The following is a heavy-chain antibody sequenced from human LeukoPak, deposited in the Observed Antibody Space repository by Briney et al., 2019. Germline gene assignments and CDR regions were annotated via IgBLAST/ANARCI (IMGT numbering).Heavy chain of an antibody. D-gene: IGHD2-2*01. CDR2: IRCDGSNK. CDR3: AKGTRIVVVPAALFDY. V-gene: IGHV3-30*02. CDR1: GFTFSSYG. Sequence: GGSLRLSCAASGFTFSSYGMHWVRQAPGKGLEWVAFIRCDGSNKYYADSVKGRFTISRDNSKNTLYLQMNSLRAEDTAVYYCAKGTRIVVVPAALFDYWGQGTLVTVSS. J-gene: IGHJ4*02.